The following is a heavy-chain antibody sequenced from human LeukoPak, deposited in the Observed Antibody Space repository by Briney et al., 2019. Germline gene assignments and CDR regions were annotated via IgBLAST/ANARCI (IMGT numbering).Heavy chain of an antibody. D-gene: IGHD5-18*01. J-gene: IGHJ4*02. CDR1: GFTFSNAW. CDR3: TTDDPLNTS. Sequence: GGSLRLSCAASGFTFSNAWMSWIRQAPGKGLEWVGRIKSKANGGTTDYAAPVKGRFTVSRDDSKNTLYLQLNSLKTEDTAMYYCTTDDPLNTSWGQGTLVTVSS. CDR2: IKSKANGGTT. V-gene: IGHV3-15*01.